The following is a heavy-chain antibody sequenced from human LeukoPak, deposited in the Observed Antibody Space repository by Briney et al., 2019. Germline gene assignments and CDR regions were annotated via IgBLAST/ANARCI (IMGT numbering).Heavy chain of an antibody. J-gene: IGHJ3*02. CDR1: GGSFSGYY. CDR3: ARRSKLVPGAFHI. CDR2: INHSGST. Sequence: SETLSLTCAVYGGSFSGYYWSWIRQPPGKGLEWIGEINHSGSTNYNPSLKSRVTISVDTSKNQFSLKLSSVTAADTAVYYCARRSKLVPGAFHIWGQGTMVTVSS. D-gene: IGHD6-13*01. V-gene: IGHV4-34*01.